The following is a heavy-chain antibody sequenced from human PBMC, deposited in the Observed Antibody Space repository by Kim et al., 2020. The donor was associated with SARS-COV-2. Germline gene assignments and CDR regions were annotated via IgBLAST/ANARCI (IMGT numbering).Heavy chain of an antibody. CDR2: ISADESNK. CDR3: AREGHSSGRAGTFDN. Sequence: GGSLRLSCAGSGFTFGSAHMHWVRQAPGKGLEWVALISADESNKDYVDSVKGRFTVSRDNSQNTLFLQIDSLTPEDTAVYYCAREGHSSGRAGTFDNWGQGTLVTVSS. V-gene: IGHV3-30*03. J-gene: IGHJ4*02. D-gene: IGHD6-19*01. CDR1: GFTFGSAH.